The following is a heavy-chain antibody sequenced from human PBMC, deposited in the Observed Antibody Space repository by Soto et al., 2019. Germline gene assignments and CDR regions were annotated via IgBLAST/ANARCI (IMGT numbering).Heavy chain of an antibody. J-gene: IGHJ4*02. Sequence: QVQLVEPGGGVVQPGRSLRLSCAASGFTFSSYGMHWVRQAPGKGLEWVAVISYDGSNKYYADSVKGRFTISRDNSKNTLYLQMNSLRAEDTAVYYCAKDFRLLWFGELLFRLDYWGQGTLVTVSS. CDR2: ISYDGSNK. D-gene: IGHD3-10*01. CDR3: AKDFRLLWFGELLFRLDY. CDR1: GFTFSSYG. V-gene: IGHV3-30*18.